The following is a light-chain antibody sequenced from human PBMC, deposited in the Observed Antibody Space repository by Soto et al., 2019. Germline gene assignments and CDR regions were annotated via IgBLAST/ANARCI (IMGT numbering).Light chain of an antibody. V-gene: IGKV3-11*01. CDR2: DAS. CDR3: QQRSNWPLT. Sequence: EIVLTQSPATLSLSPGERATLPCRASQSVGSYLAWYQHKPGQAPRLLIFDASNRAAGIPARYSGSGSGTDFTLTISTLEPEDFAVYYCQQRSNWPLTFGGGTKVDIK. CDR1: QSVGSY. J-gene: IGKJ4*01.